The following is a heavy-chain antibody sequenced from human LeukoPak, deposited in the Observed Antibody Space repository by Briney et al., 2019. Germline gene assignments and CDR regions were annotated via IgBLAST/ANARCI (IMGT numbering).Heavy chain of an antibody. V-gene: IGHV3-23*01. CDR1: GFTFSSYA. CDR3: ANRPAAGSTPYYFDY. Sequence: GGSLRLSCAASGFTFSSYATSWVRQAPGKGLEWVSCISGGGHSTYYADSVKGRFTISRDNSQNTLYLQMNSLSAEDTAVYYCANRPAAGSTPYYFDYWGQGTLVTVSS. D-gene: IGHD6-13*01. J-gene: IGHJ4*02. CDR2: ISGGGHST.